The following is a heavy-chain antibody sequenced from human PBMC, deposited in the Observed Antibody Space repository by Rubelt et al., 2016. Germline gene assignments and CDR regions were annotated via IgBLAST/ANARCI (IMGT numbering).Heavy chain of an antibody. CDR2: ISYDGSNK. V-gene: IGHV3-30*04. CDR1: GFTFSSYA. Sequence: VQLVESGGGLVQPGGSLRLSCAASGFTFSSYAMHWVRQAPGKGLEWVAVISYDGSNKYYAESVKGRFTISRDNSKNTLYLQMNSLRAEDTAVYYCARAGVTTADAFDIWGQGTMVTVSS. CDR3: ARAGVTTADAFDI. J-gene: IGHJ3*02. D-gene: IGHD4-11*01.